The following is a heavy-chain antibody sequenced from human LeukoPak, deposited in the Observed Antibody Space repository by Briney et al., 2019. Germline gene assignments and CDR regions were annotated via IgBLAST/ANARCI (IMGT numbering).Heavy chain of an antibody. CDR3: ARERIAVADTDAFDI. J-gene: IGHJ3*02. D-gene: IGHD6-19*01. V-gene: IGHV1-2*02. CDR1: GYTFTGYY. CDR2: INPNSGGT. Sequence: ASVKVSCKASGYTFTGYYMHWVRQAPGQGLEWMGWINPNSGGTNYAQKFQGRVTMTRDTSISTAYMELSRPRSDDTAVYYCARERIAVADTDAFDIWGQGTMVTVSS.